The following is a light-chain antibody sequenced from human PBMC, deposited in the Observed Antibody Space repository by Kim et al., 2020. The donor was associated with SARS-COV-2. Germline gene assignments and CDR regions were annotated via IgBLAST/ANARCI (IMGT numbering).Light chain of an antibody. CDR2: DAS. Sequence: LHPAERATPSRGAPQSVCSYFAWYHQKPGRAPRLLIYDASNRASGIPARFSGSGSGTDFTLTISSLEPEDFAVYYCQQRSNWPLTFGGGTKVDIK. J-gene: IGKJ4*01. CDR1: QSVCSY. CDR3: QQRSNWPLT. V-gene: IGKV3-11*01.